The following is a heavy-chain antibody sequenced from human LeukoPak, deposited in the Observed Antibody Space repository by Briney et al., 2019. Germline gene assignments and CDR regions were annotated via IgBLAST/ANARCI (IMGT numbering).Heavy chain of an antibody. CDR3: ARGPRNSSSYQYFQH. D-gene: IGHD6-13*01. CDR2: VSSSSSYI. J-gene: IGHJ1*01. Sequence: AGGSLRLSCAASGFTFSTYSMNWVRQAPGKGLEWVSSVSSSSSYIYYADSVKGRFTIHRDNAKNSLFLQMNSLRADDTAVYFCARGPRNSSSYQYFQHWGQGTLVTVSS. CDR1: GFTFSTYS. V-gene: IGHV3-21*01.